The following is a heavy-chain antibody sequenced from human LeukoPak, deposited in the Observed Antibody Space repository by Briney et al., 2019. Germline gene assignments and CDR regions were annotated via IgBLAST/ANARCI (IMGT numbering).Heavy chain of an antibody. D-gene: IGHD1-26*01. V-gene: IGHV1-2*06. J-gene: IGHJ4*02. Sequence: GASVKVSCKASGDTFTGYFMHWVRQAPGQGLECIGRINLNSGGTYYAQNFQGRVTMTRDTSISTAYVELSRLTSDDTAVYYCARDLSSTSNWEFDYWGQGTLVTVSS. CDR3: ARDLSSTSNWEFDY. CDR1: GDTFTGYF. CDR2: INLNSGGT.